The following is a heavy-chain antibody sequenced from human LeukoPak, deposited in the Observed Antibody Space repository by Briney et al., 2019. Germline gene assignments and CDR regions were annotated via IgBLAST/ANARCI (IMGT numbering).Heavy chain of an antibody. CDR1: GFPVSSNY. V-gene: IGHV3-53*01. J-gene: IGHJ4*02. D-gene: IGHD6-13*01. CDR2: IYSGGST. Sequence: GGSLRLSCAASGFPVSSNYMSWVRQAPGGGLEWVSVIYSGGSTYYADSVKGRFTISRDNSKNTLYLQMNSLRAEDTAVYYCARDVAAAGDYWGQGTLVTVSS. CDR3: ARDVAAAGDY.